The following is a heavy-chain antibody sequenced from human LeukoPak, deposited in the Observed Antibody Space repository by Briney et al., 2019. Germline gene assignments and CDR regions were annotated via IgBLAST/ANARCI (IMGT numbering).Heavy chain of an antibody. CDR1: GFTFSSYA. Sequence: GGSLRLSCVASGFTFSSYAMNWVRQAPGKGLEWVPLISGSGGNTYYADSVKGRFTISRDNAKNSLYLQMNSLRVEDTAVYYCARDPRTVRIWGQGTLVTVSS. J-gene: IGHJ4*02. CDR2: ISGSGGNT. D-gene: IGHD1-1*01. V-gene: IGHV3-23*01. CDR3: ARDPRTVRI.